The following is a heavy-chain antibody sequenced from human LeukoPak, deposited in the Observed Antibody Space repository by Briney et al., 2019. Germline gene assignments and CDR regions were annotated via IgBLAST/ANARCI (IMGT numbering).Heavy chain of an antibody. V-gene: IGHV1-18*01. Sequence: GASVKVSCKASGYTFTSYGISWVRQAPGQGLEWMGWISAYNGNTNYAQKLQGRVTMTTDTSTSTAYMELRSLRSDDTAVYYCARPFFNYGSGTPSHFDYWGQGTLVTVSS. J-gene: IGHJ4*02. CDR2: ISAYNGNT. CDR1: GYTFTSYG. D-gene: IGHD3-10*01. CDR3: ARPFFNYGSGTPSHFDY.